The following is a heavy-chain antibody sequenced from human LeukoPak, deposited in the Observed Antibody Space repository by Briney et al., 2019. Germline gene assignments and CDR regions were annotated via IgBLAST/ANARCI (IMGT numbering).Heavy chain of an antibody. D-gene: IGHD6-6*01. CDR1: GFTFSSYS. V-gene: IGHV3-21*01. Sequence: GGSLRLSCAASGFTFSSYSMNWVRQAPGKGLEWVSSISSSSSYIYYADSVKGRFTISRDNAKNSLYLQMNSLRAEDTAVYYCARDEAAPRRVDYWGQGTLVTVSS. CDR2: ISSSSSYI. CDR3: ARDEAAPRRVDY. J-gene: IGHJ4*02.